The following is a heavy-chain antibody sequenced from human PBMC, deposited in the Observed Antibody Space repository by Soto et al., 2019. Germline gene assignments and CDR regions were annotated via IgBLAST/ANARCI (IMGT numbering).Heavy chain of an antibody. CDR2: IDWDDDT. D-gene: IGHD2-21*01. CDR1: GLSLSTPGMR. V-gene: IGHV2-70*04. J-gene: IGHJ4*02. Sequence: SGPTLVNPTQTLTLTCTFSGLSLSTPGMRVSWIRQPPGEALEWLARIDWDDDTFYSPSLKTRLTISKDTSKNQVVLTVANMDPTDTAIYYCARVWIADSFDYWGQGALVTVSS. CDR3: ARVWIADSFDY.